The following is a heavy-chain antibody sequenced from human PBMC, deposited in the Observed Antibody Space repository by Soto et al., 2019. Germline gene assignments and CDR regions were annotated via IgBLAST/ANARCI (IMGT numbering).Heavy chain of an antibody. CDR3: ARGADLVATRFHYYYYMDV. CDR2: IYHSGST. D-gene: IGHD5-12*01. V-gene: IGHV4-4*02. CDR1: SGSISSSNW. J-gene: IGHJ6*03. Sequence: SETLSLTCAVSSGSISSSNWWSSVRQPPGKGLEWIGEIYHSGSTNYNPSLKSRVTISVDKSKNQFSLKLSSVTAADTAVYYCARGADLVATRFHYYYYMDVWGKGTTVTVSS.